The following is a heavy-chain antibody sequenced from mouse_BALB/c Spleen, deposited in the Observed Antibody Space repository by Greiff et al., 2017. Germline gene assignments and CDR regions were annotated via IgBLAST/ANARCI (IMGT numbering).Heavy chain of an antibody. D-gene: IGHD4-1*01. CDR1: GFSLTSYG. CDR2: IWAGGST. V-gene: IGHV2-9*02. Sequence: QVQLKESGPGLVAPSQSLSITCTVSGFSLTSYGVHWVRQPPGKGLEWLGVIWAGGSTNYNSALMSRLSISKDNSKSQVFLKMNSLQTDDTAMYYCARDPGGENYYAMDYWGQGTSVTVSS. CDR3: ARDPGGENYYAMDY. J-gene: IGHJ4*01.